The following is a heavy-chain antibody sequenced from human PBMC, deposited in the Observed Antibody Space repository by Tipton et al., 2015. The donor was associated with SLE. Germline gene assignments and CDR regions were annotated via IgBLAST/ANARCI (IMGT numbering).Heavy chain of an antibody. J-gene: IGHJ2*01. CDR3: ARRPYDYGGSWYFDL. V-gene: IGHV4-59*11. Sequence: TLSLTCTVSGGSISSHYWSWIRQPPGKGLEWIGYIYYSGSTNYNPSLKSRVTISVDTSKNQFSLKLSSVTAADTAVYYCARRPYDYGGSWYFDLWGRGTLVTVSS. D-gene: IGHD4-23*01. CDR2: IYYSGST. CDR1: GGSISSHY.